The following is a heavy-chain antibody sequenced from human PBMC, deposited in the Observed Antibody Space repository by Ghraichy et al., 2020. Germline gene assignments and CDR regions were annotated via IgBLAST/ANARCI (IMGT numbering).Heavy chain of an antibody. V-gene: IGHV1-2*06. J-gene: IGHJ3*02. D-gene: IGHD2-15*01. Sequence: ASVKVSCKASGYTFTGYYMHWVRQAPGQGLEWMGRINPNSGGTNYAQKFQGRVTMTRDTSISTAYMELSRLRSDDTAVYYCARGWILPVARNAFDIWGQGTMVTVSS. CDR1: GYTFTGYY. CDR2: INPNSGGT. CDR3: ARGWILPVARNAFDI.